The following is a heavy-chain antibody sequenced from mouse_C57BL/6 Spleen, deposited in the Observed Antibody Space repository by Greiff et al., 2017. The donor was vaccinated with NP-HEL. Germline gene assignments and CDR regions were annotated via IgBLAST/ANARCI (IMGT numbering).Heavy chain of an antibody. CDR1: GFTFTDYY. Sequence: EVMLVESGGGLVQPGGSLSLSCAASGFTFTDYYMSWVRQPPGKALEWLGFIRNKANGYTTEYSASVKGRFTISRDNSQSILYLQMNALRAEDSATYYCARSYDYALAYWGQGTLVTVSA. J-gene: IGHJ3*01. D-gene: IGHD2-4*01. CDR3: ARSYDYALAY. CDR2: IRNKANGYTT. V-gene: IGHV7-3*01.